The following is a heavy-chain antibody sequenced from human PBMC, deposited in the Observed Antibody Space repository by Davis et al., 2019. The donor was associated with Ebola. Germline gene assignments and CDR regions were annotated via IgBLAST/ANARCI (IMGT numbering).Heavy chain of an antibody. CDR2: INPSGGST. CDR3: ARDPGYRSPFNRFDP. Sequence: ASVKVSCKASGYTFTNYAIHWVRQAPGQRLEWMGIINPSGGSTSYAQKFQGRVTMTRDTSTSTVYMELSSLRSEDTAMYFCARDPGYRSPFNRFDPWGQGTLVTVSS. CDR1: GYTFTNYA. V-gene: IGHV1-46*01. J-gene: IGHJ5*02. D-gene: IGHD6-6*01.